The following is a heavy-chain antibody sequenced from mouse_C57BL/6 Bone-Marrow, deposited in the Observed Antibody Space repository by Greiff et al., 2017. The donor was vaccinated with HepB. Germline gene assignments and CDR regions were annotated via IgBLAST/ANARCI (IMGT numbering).Heavy chain of an antibody. CDR1: GYAFSSYW. Sequence: VKLQQSGAELVKPGASVKISCKASGYAFSSYWMNWVKQRPGKGLEWIGQIYPGDGDTNYNGKFKGKATLTADKSSSTAYMQLSSLTSEDSAVYFCATNSSITTVVEGFAYWGQGTLVTVSA. CDR2: IYPGDGDT. CDR3: ATNSSITTVVEGFAY. D-gene: IGHD1-1*01. J-gene: IGHJ3*01. V-gene: IGHV1-80*01.